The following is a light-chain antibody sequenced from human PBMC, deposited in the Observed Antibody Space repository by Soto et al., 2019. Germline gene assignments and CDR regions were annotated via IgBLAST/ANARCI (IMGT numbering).Light chain of an antibody. J-gene: IGLJ1*01. CDR3: RSYTSNSTPYV. CDR1: SSDVGGYNY. CDR2: DVT. Sequence: QSVLTQPASVSGSPGQSITISCTGTSSDVGGYNYVSWYQQHPVKAPKLMIYDVTNRPSGVSDRFSGSKSGNTASLTISGLQAEDEADYYCRSYTSNSTPYVFGTGTKVTVL. V-gene: IGLV2-14*01.